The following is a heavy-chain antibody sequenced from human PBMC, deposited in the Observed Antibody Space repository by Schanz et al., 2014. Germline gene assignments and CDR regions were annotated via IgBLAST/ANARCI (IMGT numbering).Heavy chain of an antibody. D-gene: IGHD4-4*01. V-gene: IGHV1-18*01. Sequence: QGQLVQSGPEVKEPGASVKVSCEASRYTFNTYGITWVRQAPGQGLEWMGWINGYNGHTLYAQKFQGRVTMTTDTSTSTSYMELTSLRFDDTAVYYCASALTTWGGMDVWGQGTTVTVSS. CDR1: RYTFNTYG. CDR3: ASALTTWGGMDV. CDR2: INGYNGHT. J-gene: IGHJ6*02.